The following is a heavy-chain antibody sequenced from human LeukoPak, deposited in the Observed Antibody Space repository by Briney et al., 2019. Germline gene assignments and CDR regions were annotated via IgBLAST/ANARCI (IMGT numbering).Heavy chain of an antibody. J-gene: IGHJ4*02. D-gene: IGHD6-13*01. Sequence: GGSLRLSCAASGFTFSSYAMHWVRQAPGKGLEWVAVISYDGSNKYYADSVKGRFTISRDNSKNTLYLQMNSLRAEDTAVYYCAKDQSRYSSSWYGDDYWGQGTLVTVSS. CDR1: GFTFSSYA. CDR3: AKDQSRYSSSWYGDDY. CDR2: ISYDGSNK. V-gene: IGHV3-30*04.